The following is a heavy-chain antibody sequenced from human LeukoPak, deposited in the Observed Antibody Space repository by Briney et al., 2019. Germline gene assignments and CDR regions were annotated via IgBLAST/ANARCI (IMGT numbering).Heavy chain of an antibody. D-gene: IGHD2-21*01. CDR3: ARAQLLSPYYYYYMDV. V-gene: IGHV1-2*02. CDR2: INPNSGGT. CDR1: GGTFSSYA. J-gene: IGHJ6*03. Sequence: ASVKVSCKASGGTFSSYAISWVRQAPGQGLEWMGWINPNSGGTNYAQKFQGRVTMTRDTSISTAYMELSRLRSDDTAVYYCARAQLLSPYYYYYMDVWGKGTTVTVSS.